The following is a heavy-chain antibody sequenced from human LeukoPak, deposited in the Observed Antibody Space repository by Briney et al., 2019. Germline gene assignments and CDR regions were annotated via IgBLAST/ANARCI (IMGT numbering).Heavy chain of an antibody. V-gene: IGHV1-69*06. CDR1: GGTFSSYA. Sequence: ASVKVSCKASGGTFSSYAISWVRQAPGQGLEWMGGIIPIFGTANYAQKFRGRVTITADKSTRTAYMELSSLRSEDTAVYYCARNRYCSSTSCPNFDPWGQGTLVTVSS. CDR2: IIPIFGTA. J-gene: IGHJ5*02. CDR3: ARNRYCSSTSCPNFDP. D-gene: IGHD2-2*01.